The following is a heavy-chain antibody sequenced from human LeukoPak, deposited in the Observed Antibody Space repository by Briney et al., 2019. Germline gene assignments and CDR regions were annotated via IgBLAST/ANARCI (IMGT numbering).Heavy chain of an antibody. CDR2: IYSGGST. D-gene: IGHD5-24*01. V-gene: IGHV3-53*05. J-gene: IGHJ5*02. CDR1: GFTVSSNY. Sequence: GGSLRLSCAASGFTVSSNYMSWVRQAPGKGLEWVSVIYSGGSTYYADSVKGRFTISRDNARNSLYLQMNSLRTEDTAVYFCAKDRSRQQMWGTIKKWFDPWGQGTLVSVSS. CDR3: AKDRSRQQMWGTIKKWFDP.